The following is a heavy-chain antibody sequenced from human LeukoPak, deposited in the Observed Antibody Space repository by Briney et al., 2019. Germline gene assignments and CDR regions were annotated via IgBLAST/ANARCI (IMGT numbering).Heavy chain of an antibody. Sequence: GASVKVSCKASGGTFSSYAISWVRQAPGQGLEWMGGIIPIFGTANYAQKFQGRVTITADKSTSTAYMELSSLRSDDTAVYFCARFKVRGILTFDSWGQGTLVTVSS. V-gene: IGHV1-69*06. CDR1: GGTFSSYA. CDR2: IIPIFGTA. CDR3: ARFKVRGILTFDS. J-gene: IGHJ4*02. D-gene: IGHD5-18*01.